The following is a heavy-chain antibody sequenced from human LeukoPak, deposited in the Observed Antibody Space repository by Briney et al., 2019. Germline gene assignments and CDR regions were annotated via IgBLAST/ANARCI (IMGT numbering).Heavy chain of an antibody. CDR1: GGTFSSYA. CDR2: IIPIFGTA. Sequence: ASVKVSCKASGGTFSSYAISWVRQAPGQGLEWMGGIIPIFGTADYAQKFQGRVTITADESTSTAYMELSSLRSEDTAVYYCARAPVTHIFVTPPLVGGMDVWGQGTTVTVSS. CDR3: ARAPVTHIFVTPPLVGGMDV. J-gene: IGHJ6*02. D-gene: IGHD3-3*01. V-gene: IGHV1-69*13.